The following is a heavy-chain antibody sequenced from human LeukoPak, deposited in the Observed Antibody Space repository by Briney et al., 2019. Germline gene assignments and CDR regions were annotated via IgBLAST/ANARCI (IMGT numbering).Heavy chain of an antibody. Sequence: PSETLSLTCAVYGGSFSGYYWSWIRQPPGKGLEWIGEINHSGSTNYNPSLKSRVTISVDTSKNQFSLKLSSVTAADTAVYYCARRRITMVRGVTLLRYYYMDVWGKGTTVTISS. J-gene: IGHJ6*03. CDR2: INHSGST. V-gene: IGHV4-34*01. CDR3: ARRRITMVRGVTLLRYYYMDV. D-gene: IGHD3-10*01. CDR1: GGSFSGYY.